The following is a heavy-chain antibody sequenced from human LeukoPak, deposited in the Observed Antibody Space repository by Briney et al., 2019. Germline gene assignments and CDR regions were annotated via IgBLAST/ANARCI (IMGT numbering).Heavy chain of an antibody. CDR2: IYYSGST. CDR3: AGHEPDDAFDI. V-gene: IGHV4-59*01. CDR1: GGSISSYY. Sequence: SETLSLTSTVSGGSISSYYWSWIRQPPGKGLEWIGYIYYSGSTNYNPSPKSRVTISVDTSKNQFSLKLSSVTAADTAVYYCAGHEPDDAFDIWGQGTMVTVSS. J-gene: IGHJ3*02.